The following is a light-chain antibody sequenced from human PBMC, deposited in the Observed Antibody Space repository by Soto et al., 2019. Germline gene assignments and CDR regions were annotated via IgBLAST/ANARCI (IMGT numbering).Light chain of an antibody. CDR2: GVT. CDR3: FSHRSGDSHV. CDR1: SSDIGAYNY. V-gene: IGLV2-14*01. J-gene: IGLJ1*01. Sequence: QSVLTQPASVSGSPRQSITISCTGTSSDIGAYNYVSWYQQYPGKAPKLMIYGVTNRPSGVSNRFSGSKTGNTASLTISGLQAEDEADYYCFSHRSGDSHVFGTGTKGTVL.